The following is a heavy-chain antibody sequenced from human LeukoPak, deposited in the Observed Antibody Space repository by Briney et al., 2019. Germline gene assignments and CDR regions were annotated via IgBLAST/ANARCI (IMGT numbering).Heavy chain of an antibody. J-gene: IGHJ4*02. CDR2: ISSSSSYI. Sequence: GGSLRLSCAASGFMFSDEYMSWIRQAPGKGLEWVSSISSSSSYIYYADSVKGRFTISRDNAKNSLYLQMNSLRAEDTAVYYCARDYDILTGHYSFDYWGQGTLVTVSS. V-gene: IGHV3-11*06. CDR3: ARDYDILTGHYSFDY. CDR1: GFMFSDEY. D-gene: IGHD3-9*01.